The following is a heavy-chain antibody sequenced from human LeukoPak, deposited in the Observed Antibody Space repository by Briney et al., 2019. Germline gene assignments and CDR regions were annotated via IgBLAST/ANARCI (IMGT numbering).Heavy chain of an antibody. Sequence: SETLSLTCTVSGGSISSYYWSWIRQPPGKGLEWIGYIYYSGSTNYNPSLKSRVTISVDTSKNQFSLKLSSVTAADTAVYYCARVSFGLRSGTTEFDPWGQGTLVTVSS. V-gene: IGHV4-59*01. CDR3: ARVSFGLRSGTTEFDP. CDR2: IYYSGST. J-gene: IGHJ5*02. CDR1: GGSISSYY. D-gene: IGHD5-18*01.